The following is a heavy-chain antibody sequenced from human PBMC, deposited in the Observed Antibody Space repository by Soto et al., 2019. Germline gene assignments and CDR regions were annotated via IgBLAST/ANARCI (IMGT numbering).Heavy chain of an antibody. CDR1: GFTFRSYS. D-gene: IGHD6-13*01. CDR3: AKDGLRSGSWHYFES. CDR2: ISGSADTT. V-gene: IGHV3-23*01. Sequence: PGGSLRLSCAASGFTFRSYSTNWVRQAPGKGLEWVSTISGSADTTYYADSVKGRFTISRDNFKNILYLQVDSLRAEDAAVYYCAKDGLRSGSWHYFESWGQGTLVTVSS. J-gene: IGHJ4*02.